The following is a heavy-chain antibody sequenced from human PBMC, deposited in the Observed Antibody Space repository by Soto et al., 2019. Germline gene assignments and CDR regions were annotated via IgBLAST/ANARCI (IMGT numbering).Heavy chain of an antibody. CDR2: LSSSSSYL. CDR1: GFPLRSYS. V-gene: IGHV3-21*01. CDR3: ARDFSNWGGTMMVGAGQYHFDY. D-gene: IGHD3-22*01. J-gene: IGHJ4*02. Sequence: GGSLRLYCAASGFPLRSYSMNWVRPAPGKGLEWVSYLSSSSSYLYYADSVKGRFTISRDNAKNSLYLQQNSMRAEDTAVYYCARDFSNWGGTMMVGAGQYHFDYWGQRTLVTVSS.